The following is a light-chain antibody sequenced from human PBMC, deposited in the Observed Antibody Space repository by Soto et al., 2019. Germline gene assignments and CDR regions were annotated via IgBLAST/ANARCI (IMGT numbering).Light chain of an antibody. CDR1: SSNIGSNY. J-gene: IGLJ3*02. V-gene: IGLV1-47*02. Sequence: QSVLTQPPSASGTPGQRVTISCSGSSSNIGSNYLYWYQQFPGTAPKLLIYSNNQRPSGLPDRFSGSKSGTSASLAISGLRSEDEADYYCAAWDDSLSGPVFGGGTKLTVL. CDR2: SNN. CDR3: AAWDDSLSGPV.